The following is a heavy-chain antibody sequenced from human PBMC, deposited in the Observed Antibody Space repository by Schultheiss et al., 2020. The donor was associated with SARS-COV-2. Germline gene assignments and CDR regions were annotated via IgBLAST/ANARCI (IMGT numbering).Heavy chain of an antibody. D-gene: IGHD3-3*01. CDR1: GFTFSSYG. CDR2: ISYDGSNK. CDR3: ARDPLRFLEWLSKPPYYYYYGMDV. J-gene: IGHJ6*02. Sequence: GGSLRLSCAASGFTFSSYGMHWVRQAPGKGLEWVAVISYDGSNKYYADSVKGRFTISRDNSKNTLYLQMNSLRAEDTAVYYCARDPLRFLEWLSKPPYYYYYGMDVWGQGTTVTVSS. V-gene: IGHV3-30*03.